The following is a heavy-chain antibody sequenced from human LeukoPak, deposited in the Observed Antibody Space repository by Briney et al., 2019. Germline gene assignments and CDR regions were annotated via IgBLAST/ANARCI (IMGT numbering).Heavy chain of an antibody. J-gene: IGHJ5*02. CDR1: GNTFTGYY. CDR3: ARERIQLWLRSNWFDP. CDR2: INPNSGGT. Sequence: ASVKVSRKASGNTFTGYYMHWVRQAPGQGLEWMGWINPNSGGTNYAQKFQGRVTMTRDTSISTAYMELSRLRSDDTAVYYCARERIQLWLRSNWFDPWGQGTLVTVSS. D-gene: IGHD5-18*01. V-gene: IGHV1-2*02.